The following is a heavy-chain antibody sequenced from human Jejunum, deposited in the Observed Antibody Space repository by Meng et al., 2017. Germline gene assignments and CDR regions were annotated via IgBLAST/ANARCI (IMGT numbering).Heavy chain of an antibody. J-gene: IGHJ6*04. V-gene: IGHV3-13*01. Sequence: GESLKISCAASGFTFSSYDMHWVHLVTGKGPEWVSGIGTLEDTYYAGSVKGRFTISRENGKNSFFLQMNSLRTGDTAVYYCARGLRFSDPYGMDIWGEGTMVTVSS. D-gene: IGHD3-3*01. CDR1: GFTFSSYD. CDR3: ARGLRFSDPYGMDI. CDR2: IGTLEDT.